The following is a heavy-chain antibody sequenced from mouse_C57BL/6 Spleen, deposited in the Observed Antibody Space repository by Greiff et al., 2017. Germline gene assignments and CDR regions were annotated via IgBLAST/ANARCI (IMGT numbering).Heavy chain of an antibody. J-gene: IGHJ4*01. CDR3: ARSLWLRRRDYAMDY. D-gene: IGHD2-2*01. V-gene: IGHV1-55*01. Sequence: QVQLQQPGAELVKPGASVKMSCKASGYTFTSYWITWVKQRPGQGLEWIGDIYPGSGSTNYNEKFKSKATLTVDTSSSTAYMQLSSLTSEDSAVDYCARSLWLRRRDYAMDYWGQGTSVTVSS. CDR2: IYPGSGST. CDR1: GYTFTSYW.